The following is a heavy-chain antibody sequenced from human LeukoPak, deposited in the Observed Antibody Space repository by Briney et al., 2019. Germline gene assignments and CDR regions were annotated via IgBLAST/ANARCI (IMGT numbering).Heavy chain of an antibody. V-gene: IGHV1-46*01. CDR2: INPSGGST. Sequence: ASVKVSCTASGYTFTSYYMHWVRQAPGQGLEWMGIINPSGGSTSYAQKFQGRVTMTRDTSTSTVYMELSSLRPEDTAVYYCARDSPYYYDSSGYYGAIRYWGQGTLVTVSS. CDR1: GYTFTSYY. CDR3: ARDSPYYYDSSGYYGAIRY. D-gene: IGHD3-22*01. J-gene: IGHJ4*02.